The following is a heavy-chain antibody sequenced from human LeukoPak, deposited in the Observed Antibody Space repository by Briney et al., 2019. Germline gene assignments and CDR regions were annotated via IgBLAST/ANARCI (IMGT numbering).Heavy chain of an antibody. J-gene: IGHJ4*02. D-gene: IGHD3-16*01. Sequence: SETLSLTCTVSGGSISSYYWSWLRQPPGKGLEYIGYTHYSGSTNYNPSLKSRVTISLDTSGNQFSLKLSSVTAADTAVYYCARDNDSRDPPHFDYWGQGTLVTVSS. CDR3: ARDNDSRDPPHFDY. CDR2: THYSGST. V-gene: IGHV4-59*01. CDR1: GGSISSYY.